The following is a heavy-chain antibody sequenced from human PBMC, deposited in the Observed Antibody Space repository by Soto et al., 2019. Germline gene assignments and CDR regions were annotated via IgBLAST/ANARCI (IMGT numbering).Heavy chain of an antibody. CDR3: TTEGGGGRGGAFEI. D-gene: IGHD2-15*01. CDR2: IKSQTDGGIT. Sequence: SCKASGGGLSSYASGWVRRAPRKGVQWARHIKSQTDGGITDYPAPEKGRFINSRDDSENTRYLQVISLKTEDTAVYYGTTEGGGGRGGAFEIWGQGRMVTVSS. J-gene: IGHJ3*02. V-gene: IGHV3-15*01. CDR1: GGGLSSYA.